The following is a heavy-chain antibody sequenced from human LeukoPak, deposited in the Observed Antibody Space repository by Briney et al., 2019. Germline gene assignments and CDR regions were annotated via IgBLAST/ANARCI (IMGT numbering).Heavy chain of an antibody. CDR1: GFTFSSYS. D-gene: IGHD1-26*01. CDR2: ISSSSSYI. CDR3: ARIETNSRSYYLDPWNDAFDI. V-gene: IGHV3-21*01. J-gene: IGHJ3*02. Sequence: GGSLRLSCAASGFTFSSYSMNWVRQAPGKGLEWVSSISSSSSYIYYADSVKGRFTISRDNAKNSLYLQMNSLRAEDTAVYYCARIETNSRSYYLDPWNDAFDIWGQGTMVTVSS.